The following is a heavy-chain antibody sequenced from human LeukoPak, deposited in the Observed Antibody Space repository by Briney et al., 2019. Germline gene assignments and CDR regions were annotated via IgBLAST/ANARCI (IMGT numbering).Heavy chain of an antibody. D-gene: IGHD1-26*01. Sequence: ASVKVSCKASGYTFTCYYMHWVRQAPGQGLEWMGWINPNSGGTNYAQKFQGRVTMTRDTSISTAYMELSRLRSDDTAVYYCARAPRYSENLVDPWGQGTLVTVSS. CDR3: ARAPRYSENLVDP. CDR2: INPNSGGT. V-gene: IGHV1-2*02. CDR1: GYTFTCYY. J-gene: IGHJ5*02.